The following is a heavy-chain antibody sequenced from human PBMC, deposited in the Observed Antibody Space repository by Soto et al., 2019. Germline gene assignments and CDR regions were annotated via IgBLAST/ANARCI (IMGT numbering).Heavy chain of an antibody. D-gene: IGHD5-18*01. V-gene: IGHV4-39*01. Sequence: PSETLSLTCTVSGGSISSSGYYWGWIRQPPGKGLEWVGSIFYSGSTYYNPSLRSRVTVSVDTSKNQFSLRLSSVTAADTAVYYCARQPSAYSYGGRFDPWGQGTLVTVSS. CDR2: IFYSGST. J-gene: IGHJ5*02. CDR3: ARQPSAYSYGGRFDP. CDR1: GGSISSSGYY.